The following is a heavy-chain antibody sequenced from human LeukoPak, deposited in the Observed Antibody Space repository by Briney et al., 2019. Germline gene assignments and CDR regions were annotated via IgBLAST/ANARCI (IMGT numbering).Heavy chain of an antibody. CDR2: ISSSSSYI. J-gene: IGHJ6*03. Sequence: GGSLRLSCAASGFTFSSYSMNWVRQAPGKGLGWVSSISSSSSYIYYADSVKGRFTISRDNAKNSLYLQMNSLRAEDTAVYYCARDSYGHPYYYYYYMDVWGKGTTVTVSS. V-gene: IGHV3-21*01. CDR1: GFTFSSYS. CDR3: ARDSYGHPYYYYYYMDV. D-gene: IGHD5-18*01.